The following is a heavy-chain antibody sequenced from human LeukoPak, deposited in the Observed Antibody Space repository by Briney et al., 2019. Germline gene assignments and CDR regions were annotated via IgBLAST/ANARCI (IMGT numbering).Heavy chain of an antibody. CDR1: GFTFSSYA. D-gene: IGHD6-19*01. Sequence: GGSLRLSCAASGFTFSSYAMSWVRQAPGKGLDWVSAISGSGGSTYYADSVKGRFTISRDNSKNTLYLQMNSLRAEDTAVYYCAKDMDSSGWFGWFDPWGQGTLVTVSS. CDR3: AKDMDSSGWFGWFDP. CDR2: ISGSGGST. V-gene: IGHV3-23*01. J-gene: IGHJ5*02.